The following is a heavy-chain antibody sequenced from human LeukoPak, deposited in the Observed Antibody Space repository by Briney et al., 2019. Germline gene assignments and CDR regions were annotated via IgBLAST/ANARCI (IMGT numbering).Heavy chain of an antibody. Sequence: PGGSLRLSCAASGFTFSSYAMHWVRQAPGKGLEWVAVISYDGSNKYYADSVKGRFTISRDNSKNTLYLQMNGLRAEDTAVYYCARTFLHDYGDYFTGWGQGTLVTVSS. J-gene: IGHJ4*02. CDR1: GFTFSSYA. CDR3: ARTFLHDYGDYFTG. V-gene: IGHV3-30-3*01. CDR2: ISYDGSNK. D-gene: IGHD4-17*01.